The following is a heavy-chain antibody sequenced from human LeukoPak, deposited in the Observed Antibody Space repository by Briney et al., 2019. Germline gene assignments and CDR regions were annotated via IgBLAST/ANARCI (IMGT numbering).Heavy chain of an antibody. CDR3: AREMDYYDSSGYDAFDI. CDR1: GHSTTSGYF. CDR2: IHHSGST. D-gene: IGHD3-22*01. Sequence: SETLSLTCTVSGHSTTSGYFWGWIRQPPGKGLEWIGSIHHSGSTYYNPSLKSRITISIDTSKNQFSLKLSSVTAADTAVYYCAREMDYYDSSGYDAFDIWGQGTMVTVS. V-gene: IGHV4-38-2*02. J-gene: IGHJ3*02.